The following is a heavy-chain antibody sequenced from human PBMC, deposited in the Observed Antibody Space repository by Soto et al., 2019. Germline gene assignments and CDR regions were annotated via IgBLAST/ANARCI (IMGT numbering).Heavy chain of an antibody. V-gene: IGHV3-48*01. CDR3: ARDGLPDAFDI. J-gene: IGHJ3*02. CDR1: GFTFSSYS. CDR2: ISSSSSTI. Sequence: EVQLVESGGGLVQPGWSLRLSCAASGFTFSSYSMNWVRQAPGKGLEWVSYISSSSSTIYYADSVKGRFTISRDNAKNSLYLQMNSLRAEDTAVYYCARDGLPDAFDIWGQGTMVTVSS.